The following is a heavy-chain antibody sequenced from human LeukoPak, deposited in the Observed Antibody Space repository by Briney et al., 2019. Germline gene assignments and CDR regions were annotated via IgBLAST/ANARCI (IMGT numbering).Heavy chain of an antibody. D-gene: IGHD3-22*01. CDR2: ISYDGSNK. Sequence: GRSLRLSCAASGFTFSSYAMHWVRQASGKGLEWVAVISYDGSNKYYADSVKGRFTISRDSPKNTLYLQMNSLRAEDTAVYYCARAAYDNSGYLTLWGQGTLVTVSS. CDR1: GFTFSSYA. J-gene: IGHJ4*02. V-gene: IGHV3-30-3*01. CDR3: ARAAYDNSGYLTL.